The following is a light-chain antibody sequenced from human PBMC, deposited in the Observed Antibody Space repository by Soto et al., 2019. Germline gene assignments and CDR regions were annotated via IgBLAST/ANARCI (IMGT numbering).Light chain of an antibody. Sequence: DIEMTQSPSTLSVSLGDRVTITCRASQSISSYLAWYQQKPGKAPKLLIYDASSLESGVPSRFSGSGSGTEFTLTIASLQPDDFAPYYCQQYDTSSATFGQGTKVEIK. J-gene: IGKJ1*01. CDR3: QQYDTSSAT. CDR2: DAS. CDR1: QSISSY. V-gene: IGKV1-5*01.